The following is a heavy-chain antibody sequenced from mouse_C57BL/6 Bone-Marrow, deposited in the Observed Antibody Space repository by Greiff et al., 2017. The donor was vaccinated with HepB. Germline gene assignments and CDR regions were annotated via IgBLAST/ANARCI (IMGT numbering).Heavy chain of an antibody. Sequence: VQLQQSGAELVRPGASVKLSCTASGFNIKDDYMHWVKQRPEQGLEWIGWIDPENGDTEYASKFQGKATITADTSSNTAYLQLSSLTSEDTAVYYCTTRYYYGSRGDYWGQGTTLTVSS. V-gene: IGHV14-4*01. J-gene: IGHJ2*01. CDR2: IDPENGDT. CDR1: GFNIKDDY. CDR3: TTRYYYGSRGDY. D-gene: IGHD1-1*01.